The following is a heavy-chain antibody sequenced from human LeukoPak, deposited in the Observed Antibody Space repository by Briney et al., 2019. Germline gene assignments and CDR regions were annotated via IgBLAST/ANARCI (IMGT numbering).Heavy chain of an antibody. V-gene: IGHV3-48*02. CDR1: GFTFSSYN. J-gene: IGHJ4*02. D-gene: IGHD6-19*01. Sequence: TGGSLRLSCAASGFTFSSYNMNWVRQAPGKGLEWVSYISSSSSTIYYADSVKGRFTISRDNARNSLFLQMSSLRDEDTAVYYCARDLWVAVAGAFDYWGQGTLVTVSS. CDR2: ISSSSSTI. CDR3: ARDLWVAVAGAFDY.